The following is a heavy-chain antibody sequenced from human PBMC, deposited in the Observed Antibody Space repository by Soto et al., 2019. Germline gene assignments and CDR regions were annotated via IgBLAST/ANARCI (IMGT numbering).Heavy chain of an antibody. CDR2: ILNDASGH. V-gene: IGHV3-33*01. CDR1: GFTFSRHG. Sequence: QVQLVESGGGVVQPGTSLRLSCAASGFTFSRHGMHWVRQTPGKGLEWLAVILNDASGHWYADSVKGRFTISRDNCENPLYLQMNGLRLEDTAMYYCARDDDYPDNGFDYWGQGTLVTVSS. CDR3: ARDDDYPDNGFDY. D-gene: IGHD4-17*01. J-gene: IGHJ4*02.